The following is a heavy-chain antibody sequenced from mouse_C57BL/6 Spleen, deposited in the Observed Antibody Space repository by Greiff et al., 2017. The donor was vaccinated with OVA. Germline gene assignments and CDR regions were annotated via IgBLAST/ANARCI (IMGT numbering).Heavy chain of an antibody. V-gene: IGHV3-1*01. J-gene: IGHJ2*01. Sequence: DVKLVESGPGMVKPSQSLSLTCTVTGYSITSGYDWHWIRHFPGNKLEWMGYISYSGSTNYNPSLKSRISITHDTSKNPFFLKLNSVTTEDTATYYCARADYYGSPFDYWGQGTTLTVSS. CDR3: ARADYYGSPFDY. D-gene: IGHD1-1*01. CDR2: ISYSGST. CDR1: GYSITSGYD.